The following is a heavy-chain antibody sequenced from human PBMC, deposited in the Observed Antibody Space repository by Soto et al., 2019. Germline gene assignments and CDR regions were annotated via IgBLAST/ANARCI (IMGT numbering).Heavy chain of an antibody. Sequence: QVQLVESGGGVVQPGRSLRLSCAASGFTFSSYGMHWVRQAPGKGLEWVAVIWYDGSNKYYADSVKGRFTISRDNSKNTLYLQMNSLRAEDTAVYYCARDLLSGAFDIWGQGTMVTVSS. CDR2: IWYDGSNK. J-gene: IGHJ3*02. CDR3: ARDLLSGAFDI. V-gene: IGHV3-33*01. CDR1: GFTFSSYG.